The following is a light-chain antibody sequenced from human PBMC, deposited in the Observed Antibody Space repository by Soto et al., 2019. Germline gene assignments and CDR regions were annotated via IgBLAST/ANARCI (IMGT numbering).Light chain of an antibody. CDR2: WAS. Sequence: DIVMTQSPDSLAVPLGERATINCKSSRSVLYSSNNKNYLAWYQQKPGQPPKLLIYWASTRESGVPDRFSGSGSGTDFTLTISSLQAEDVAVYYCQQYYSTPDTFCQGTKLEIK. J-gene: IGKJ2*01. CDR3: QQYYSTPDT. CDR1: RSVLYSSNNKNY. V-gene: IGKV4-1*01.